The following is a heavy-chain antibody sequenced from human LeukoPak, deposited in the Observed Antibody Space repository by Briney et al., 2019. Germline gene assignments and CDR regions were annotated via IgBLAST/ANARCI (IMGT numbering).Heavy chain of an antibody. D-gene: IGHD6-19*01. J-gene: IGHJ4*02. CDR2: IYYSGST. CDR1: SYY. Sequence: SYYWGWXRQPPGKGLEWIGSIYYSGSTYYNPSLKSRVTISVDTSKNQFSLKLSSVTAADTAVYYCARPNSSGWTPFDYWGQGTLVTVSS. V-gene: IGHV4-39*01. CDR3: ARPNSSGWTPFDY.